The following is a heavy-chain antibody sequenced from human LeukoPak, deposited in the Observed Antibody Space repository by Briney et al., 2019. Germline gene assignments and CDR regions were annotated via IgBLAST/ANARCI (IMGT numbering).Heavy chain of an antibody. J-gene: IGHJ4*02. Sequence: GESLQISCKGSGYSFTSYWISWVRQLPGKGLEWMGRIDPSDSYTNYSPSFQGHVTISADNSISTAYLQWSSLKASDTAMYYCARQRVAGRYYFDYWGQGTLVTVSS. CDR2: IDPSDSYT. V-gene: IGHV5-10-1*01. CDR1: GYSFTSYW. D-gene: IGHD6-19*01. CDR3: ARQRVAGRYYFDY.